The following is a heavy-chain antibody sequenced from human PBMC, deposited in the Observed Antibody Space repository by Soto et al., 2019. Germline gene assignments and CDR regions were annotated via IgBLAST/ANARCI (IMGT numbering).Heavy chain of an antibody. CDR1: EGTFSSYG. CDR3: ARDNGDSSYYYYGMAV. Sequence: QVHLVQSGAEVKKSGSSVKVSCKASEGTFSSYGINWVLQAPGQGLEWMGRIIPIFNVSDFAQTFQDRVTITAEEPTSTASMELSSLRSDDTAVYYCARDNGDSSYYYYGMAVWGQGTTVTGSS. D-gene: IGHD4-17*01. CDR2: IIPIFNVS. J-gene: IGHJ6*02. V-gene: IGHV1-69*12.